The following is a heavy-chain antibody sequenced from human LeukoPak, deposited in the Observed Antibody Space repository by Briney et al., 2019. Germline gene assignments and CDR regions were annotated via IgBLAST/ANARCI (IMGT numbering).Heavy chain of an antibody. CDR1: GGSISSGGYS. CDR3: ARLNYYDSSGYLDY. D-gene: IGHD3-22*01. V-gene: IGHV4-30-2*01. J-gene: IGHJ4*02. CDR2: IYHSGST. Sequence: SETLSLTCAVSGGSISSGGYSWSWIRQPPGKGLEWIGYIYHSGSTYYNPSLKSRVTISVDRSKNQFSLKLSSVTAADTAVYYCARLNYYDSSGYLDYWGQGTLVTVSS.